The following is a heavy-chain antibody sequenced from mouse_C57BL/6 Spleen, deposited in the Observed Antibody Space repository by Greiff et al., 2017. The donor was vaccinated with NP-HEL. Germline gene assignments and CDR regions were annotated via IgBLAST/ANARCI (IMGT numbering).Heavy chain of an antibody. Sequence: EVQLVESGGGLVKPGGSLKLSCAASGFTFSSYTMSWVRQTPEKRLEWVATISGGGGNTYYPDSVQGRFTISRDNAKNTLYLQMSSLRSEDTALYYCARHHYYGSSAGNYAMDYWGQGTSVTVAS. J-gene: IGHJ4*01. CDR2: ISGGGGNT. V-gene: IGHV5-9*01. D-gene: IGHD1-1*01. CDR3: ARHHYYGSSAGNYAMDY. CDR1: GFTFSSYT.